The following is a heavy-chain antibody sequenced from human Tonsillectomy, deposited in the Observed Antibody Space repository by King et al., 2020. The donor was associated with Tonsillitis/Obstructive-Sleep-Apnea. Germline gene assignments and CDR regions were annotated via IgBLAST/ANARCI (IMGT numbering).Heavy chain of an antibody. D-gene: IGHD2-15*01. V-gene: IGHV4-34*01. Sequence: VQLQQWGAGLLKPSETLFLTCAVYGGSFSGYYWSWIRQPPGKGLEWIGEINHSGSTHYNPSLKSLVTISVDTSKNQFSLKLSSVTAADTAVYYCASHQEEGVVATTGRSVAGYFDYWGQGTLVTVSS. CDR3: ASHQEEGVVATTGRSVAGYFDY. CDR1: GGSFSGYY. J-gene: IGHJ4*02. CDR2: INHSGST.